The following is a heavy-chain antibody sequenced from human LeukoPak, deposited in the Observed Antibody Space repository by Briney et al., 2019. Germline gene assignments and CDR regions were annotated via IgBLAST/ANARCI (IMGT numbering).Heavy chain of an antibody. CDR2: ISGSGGST. J-gene: IGHJ4*02. Sequence: GGSLRLSCAASGFTFSSYAMSWVRQAPGKGLKCVSGISGSGGSTYYADSVKGRFTISRDNSKNTLYLQINSLRAEDTAVYYCSKGPSSGYGSSWFFDYWGQGTLVTVSS. D-gene: IGHD6-13*01. CDR3: SKGPSSGYGSSWFFDY. V-gene: IGHV3-23*01. CDR1: GFTFSSYA.